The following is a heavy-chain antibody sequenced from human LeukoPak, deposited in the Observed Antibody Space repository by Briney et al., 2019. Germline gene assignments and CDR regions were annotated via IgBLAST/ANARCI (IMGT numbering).Heavy chain of an antibody. CDR1: GFTFSSYG. J-gene: IGHJ4*02. V-gene: IGHV3-33*01. CDR2: IWYDGSNK. Sequence: GRSLRLSCAASGFTFSSYGMHWVRQAPGKGLEWVAVIWYDGSNKYYADSVKGRLTISRDNAKNSLYLQMNSLRAEDTALYYCARDHYYDSSGYHYFDYWGRGTLVTVSS. CDR3: ARDHYYDSSGYHYFDY. D-gene: IGHD3-22*01.